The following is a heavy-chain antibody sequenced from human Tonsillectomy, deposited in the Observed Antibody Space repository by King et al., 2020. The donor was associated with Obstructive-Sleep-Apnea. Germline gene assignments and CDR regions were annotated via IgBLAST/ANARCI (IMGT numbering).Heavy chain of an antibody. V-gene: IGHV1-69*10. CDR2: IIPILGIA. CDR3: AREGRGFDY. Sequence: QLVQSGAEVKKPGSSVKVSCKASEGTFSSYAISWVRQAPGQGLEWMGGIIPILGIANYAQKFQGRVTIAADKSTSTAYMELSILRSEDTAVYYCAREGRGFDYWGQGTLVTVSS. J-gene: IGHJ4*02. CDR1: EGTFSSYA.